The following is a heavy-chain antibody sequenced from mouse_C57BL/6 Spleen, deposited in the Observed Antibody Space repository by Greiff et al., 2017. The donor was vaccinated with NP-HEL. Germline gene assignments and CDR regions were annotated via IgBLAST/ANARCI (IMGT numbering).Heavy chain of an antibody. CDR2: IYPGNSDT. D-gene: IGHD2-2*01. Sequence: VQLQQSGTVLARPGASVKMSCKTSGYTFTSYWMHWVKQRPGQGLEWIGAIYPGNSDTSYNQKFKGKAKLTAVTSASTAYMELSSLTNEDSAVYYWTRVDGYDGRRYDFDYWGQGTTLTVSS. CDR3: TRVDGYDGRRYDFDY. V-gene: IGHV1-5*01. J-gene: IGHJ2*01. CDR1: GYTFTSYW.